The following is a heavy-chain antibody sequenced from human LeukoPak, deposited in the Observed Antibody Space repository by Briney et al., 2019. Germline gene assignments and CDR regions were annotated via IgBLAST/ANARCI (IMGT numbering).Heavy chain of an antibody. CDR3: AREKLGYPFDY. CDR1: GFTFSSYA. Sequence: GGSLRLSCAASGFTFSSYAMSWVRQAPGKGLEWVSAISGSGGSTYYADSVKGRFTISRDNSKNMLELQMNSLTTEDTAVYYCAREKLGYPFDYWGQGTLVTVSS. D-gene: IGHD3-16*02. V-gene: IGHV3-23*01. CDR2: ISGSGGST. J-gene: IGHJ4*02.